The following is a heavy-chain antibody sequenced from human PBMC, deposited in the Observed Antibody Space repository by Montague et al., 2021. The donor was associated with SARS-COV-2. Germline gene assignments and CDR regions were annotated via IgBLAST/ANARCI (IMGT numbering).Heavy chain of an antibody. V-gene: IGHV4-61*09. CDR3: ARITFCTKVNCLELFYFDS. D-gene: IGHD1-7*01. Sequence: TLSLTCSVSGGSISTGNYYWSWIRQPAGKRLEWIGDIYTSGRTNYNPSVQSRVTILVDTSKNQFSLRLNSVTAADTAVYYCARITFCTKVNCLELFYFDSWGQGALVTVSS. CDR2: IYTSGRT. CDR1: GGSISTGNYY. J-gene: IGHJ4*02.